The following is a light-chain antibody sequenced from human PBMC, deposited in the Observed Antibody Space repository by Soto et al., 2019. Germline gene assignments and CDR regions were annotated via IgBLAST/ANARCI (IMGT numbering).Light chain of an antibody. V-gene: IGLV1-44*01. J-gene: IGLJ1*01. CDR2: STS. CDR3: AAWDDRLDVYV. CDR1: SSNIGSNT. Sequence: QSVLTQPPSASGTPGQIVAISCSGSSSNIGSNTVTWYQQLPGTAPKLLIYSTSQRSSGVPGRFSGSKSGASASLSISGHQSEDEADYYFAAWDDRLDVYVFGTGTKLTVL.